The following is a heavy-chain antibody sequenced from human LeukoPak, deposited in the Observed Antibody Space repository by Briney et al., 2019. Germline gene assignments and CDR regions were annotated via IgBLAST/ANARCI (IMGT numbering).Heavy chain of an antibody. D-gene: IGHD3-10*01. CDR2: IYYSGST. V-gene: IGHV4-39*01. CDR1: GGSIISSTYY. CDR3: ARQLWFGEFHFDY. Sequence: SETVSLTCTVSGGSIISSTYYWGWIRQPPGKGLEWIGSIYYSGSTYYSPSLQSRVTISVDTSKNQFSLKLSSVTAADTAVYYCARQLWFGEFHFDYWGQGTLVTVSS. J-gene: IGHJ4*02.